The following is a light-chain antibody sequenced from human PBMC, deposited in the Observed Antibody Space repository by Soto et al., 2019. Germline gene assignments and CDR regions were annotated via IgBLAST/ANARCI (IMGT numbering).Light chain of an antibody. V-gene: IGLV2-8*01. Sequence: QSALTQPPSASGSPGQSVTISCTGTSSDVGAHNFVSWHQQHPGKAPKLMIYEVSKRPSGVPDRFSGSKSGNPASLPVSGLKAEDEADSYCSSYAGGNHEVFGPGTKVTVL. CDR3: SSYAGGNHEV. CDR1: SSDVGAHNF. J-gene: IGLJ1*01. CDR2: EVS.